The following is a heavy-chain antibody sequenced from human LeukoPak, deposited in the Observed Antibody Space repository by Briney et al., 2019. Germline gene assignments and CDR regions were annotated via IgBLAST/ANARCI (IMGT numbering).Heavy chain of an antibody. CDR3: AREYYSSSADY. V-gene: IGHV3-74*01. CDR2: INTDGSST. Sequence: GGSLRLSCAASGFTFSSYWMHWVRQAPGKGLVWVSRINTDGSSTSYADSVKGRFTISRDNAKNTLYLQMNSLRAEDTAVYYCAREYYSSSADYRGQGTLVTVSS. J-gene: IGHJ4*02. CDR1: GFTFSSYW. D-gene: IGHD6-6*01.